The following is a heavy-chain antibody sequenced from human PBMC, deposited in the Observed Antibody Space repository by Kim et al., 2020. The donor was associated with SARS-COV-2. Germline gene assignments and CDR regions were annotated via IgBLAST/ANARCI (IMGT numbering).Heavy chain of an antibody. CDR3: ARGSGWAVDY. D-gene: IGHD6-19*01. V-gene: IGHV1-3*01. Sequence: TKYAHKFRGRVTITRDTTASTAYMELSSLRSEDTAVYYCARGSGWAVDYWGQGTLVTVAS. J-gene: IGHJ4*02. CDR2: T.